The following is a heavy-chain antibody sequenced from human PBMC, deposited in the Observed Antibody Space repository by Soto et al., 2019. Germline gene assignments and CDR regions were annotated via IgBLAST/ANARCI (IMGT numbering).Heavy chain of an antibody. D-gene: IGHD5-18*01. CDR3: ATSNSHGRFDP. V-gene: IGHV3-23*01. CDR2: ISGSGSTI. J-gene: IGHJ5*02. CDR1: GFTFSSYA. Sequence: EVQLLESGGGLVQPGGSLRLSCAASGFTFSSYAMSWVRQAPGKGLEWVSAISGSGSTIYYADSVKGRFTISRDNTKNSLYLQMNSLRAEDTAMYYCATSNSHGRFDPWGQGTLVTVSS.